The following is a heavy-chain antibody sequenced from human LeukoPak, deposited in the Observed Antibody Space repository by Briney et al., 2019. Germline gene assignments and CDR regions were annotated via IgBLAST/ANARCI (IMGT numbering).Heavy chain of an antibody. V-gene: IGHV4-31*03. CDR3: ARASLTTVTPGDAFDI. Sequence: SETLSLTCTVSSGSISSGGCYWSWIRQHPGKGLEWIGYIYYTGNTFYNPSLKSRVAISVDTSKNQFSLKLTSVTAADTAVYYCARASLTTVTPGDAFDIRGQGTMVTVSS. CDR1: SGSISSGGCY. CDR2: IYYTGNT. D-gene: IGHD4-17*01. J-gene: IGHJ3*02.